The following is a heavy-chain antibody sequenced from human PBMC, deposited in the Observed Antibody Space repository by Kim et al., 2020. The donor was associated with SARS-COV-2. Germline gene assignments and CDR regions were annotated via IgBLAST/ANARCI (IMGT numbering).Heavy chain of an antibody. V-gene: IGHV3-21*01. CDR1: GFTFSSYS. J-gene: IGHJ2*01. CDR3: ARYSGYDSFTSWYFDL. Sequence: GGSLRLSCAASGFTFSSYSMNWVRQAPGKGLEWVSSISSSSSYIYYADSVKGRFTISRDNAKNSLYLQMNSLRAEDTAVYYCARYSGYDSFTSWYFDLWGRGTLVTVSS. D-gene: IGHD5-12*01. CDR2: ISSSSSYI.